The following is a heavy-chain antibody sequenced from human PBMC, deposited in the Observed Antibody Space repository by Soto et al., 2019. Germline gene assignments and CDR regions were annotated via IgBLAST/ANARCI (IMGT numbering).Heavy chain of an antibody. Sequence: XETLSLTCAVCGGSFSGYYWSWIRQPPGKGLEWIGESSHSGSTKYNPSLKSRVTISVDTSKNQFSLKLSSVTAADTAVYYCARGLSAATVVTCYFDEWGQGPLVTVSS. CDR1: GGSFSGYY. V-gene: IGHV4-34*01. CDR3: ARGLSAATVVTCYFDE. J-gene: IGHJ4*03. D-gene: IGHD4-17*01. CDR2: SSHSGST.